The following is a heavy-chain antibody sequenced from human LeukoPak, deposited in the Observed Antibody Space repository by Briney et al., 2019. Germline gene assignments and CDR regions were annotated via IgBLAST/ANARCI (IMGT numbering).Heavy chain of an antibody. CDR3: ARRYYDSSGYYYCYYGMDV. V-gene: IGHV1-3*01. Sequence: ASVKVSCKASGYTFTSYAMHWVRQAPGQRLEWMGWINAGNGNTKYSQKFQGRVTITRDTSASTAYMELSSLRSEDTAVYYCARRYYDSSGYYYCYYGMDVWGQGTTVTVSS. D-gene: IGHD3-22*01. CDR2: INAGNGNT. J-gene: IGHJ6*02. CDR1: GYTFTSYA.